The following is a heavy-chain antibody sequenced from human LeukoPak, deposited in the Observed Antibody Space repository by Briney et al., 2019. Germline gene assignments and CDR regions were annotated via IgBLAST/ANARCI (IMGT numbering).Heavy chain of an antibody. D-gene: IGHD3-22*01. CDR3: ARDYYDSSGYPFDY. CDR1: GFTFSSYG. Sequence: PGGSLRLSCAASGFTFSSYGMHWVRQAPGKGLEWVAVIWYDGSNKYYADSVKGRFTISRDNSKNTLYLQMNSLRAGDTAVYYCARDYYDSSGYPFDYWGQGTLVTVSS. J-gene: IGHJ4*02. CDR2: IWYDGSNK. V-gene: IGHV3-33*01.